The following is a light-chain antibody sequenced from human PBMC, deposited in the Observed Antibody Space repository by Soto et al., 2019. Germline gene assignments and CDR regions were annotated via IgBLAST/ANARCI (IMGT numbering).Light chain of an antibody. CDR3: QQYNNWPRT. V-gene: IGKV3-15*01. J-gene: IGKJ1*01. CDR2: GAS. CDR1: QSVSSN. Sequence: IVMNQSPSTLSVYTGERATLSCRASQSVSSNLAWYQQKPGQAPRLLIYGASTRATGIPARFSGSGSGTEFTLTISSLQSEDFAVYYCQQYNNWPRTFGQVSKVDI.